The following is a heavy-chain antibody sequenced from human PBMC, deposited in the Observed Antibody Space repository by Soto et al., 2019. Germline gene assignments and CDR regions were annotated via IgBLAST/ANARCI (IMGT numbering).Heavy chain of an antibody. CDR1: GYTFTSYY. Sequence: ASVKVSCKVSGYTFTSYYMHWVRQAPGQGLEWMGIINPSGGSTSYAQKFQGRVTMTRDTSTSTVYMELSSLRSEDTAVYYCARSFPIVGANPYYYYGMDVWGQGTTVTVSS. V-gene: IGHV1-46*01. D-gene: IGHD1-26*01. J-gene: IGHJ6*02. CDR3: ARSFPIVGANPYYYYGMDV. CDR2: INPSGGST.